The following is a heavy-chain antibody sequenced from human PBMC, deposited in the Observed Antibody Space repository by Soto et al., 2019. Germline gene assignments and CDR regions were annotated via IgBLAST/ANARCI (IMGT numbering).Heavy chain of an antibody. CDR1: GFSLSTSGVG. Sequence: QITLKESGPTLVKPTQTLTLTCTFSGFSLSTSGVGVGWLRQPPGQALEWLALIYWDDDKRYSPSLKSRLTITEDTSKNQVVLTMTNMDPVDTATYYCARGQGYFDYWGQGTLVTVSS. CDR2: IYWDDDK. CDR3: ARGQGYFDY. V-gene: IGHV2-5*02. J-gene: IGHJ4*02. D-gene: IGHD1-26*01.